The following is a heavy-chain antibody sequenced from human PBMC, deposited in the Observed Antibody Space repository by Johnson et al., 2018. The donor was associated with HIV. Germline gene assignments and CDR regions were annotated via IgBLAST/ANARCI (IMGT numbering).Heavy chain of an antibody. CDR1: GFTFDDYA. Sequence: VESGGGLVQPGRSLRLSCAASGFTFDDYAMHWVRQAPGKGLEWVSGISWNSGNIGYADSVKGRFTISRDNAKNSLYLQMNSLRAEDTALYYCAKEFSVAVSMTFDIWGQGTMVTVAS. D-gene: IGHD6-19*01. CDR3: AKEFSVAVSMTFDI. CDR2: ISWNSGNI. V-gene: IGHV3-9*01. J-gene: IGHJ3*02.